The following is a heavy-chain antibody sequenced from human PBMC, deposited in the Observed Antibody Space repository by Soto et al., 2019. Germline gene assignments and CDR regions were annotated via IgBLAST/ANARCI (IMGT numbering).Heavy chain of an antibody. CDR2: IVVGSGNT. Sequence: VKVSCKASGFTFTSSAVQWVRQARGQRLEWIGWIVVGSGNTNYAQKFQERVTITRDMSTSTAYMGLSSLRSEDTAVYYCAHKGPEDWPLDYWGQGTLVTVSS. J-gene: IGHJ4*02. V-gene: IGHV1-58*01. CDR1: GFTFTSSA. D-gene: IGHD3-9*01. CDR3: AHKGPEDWPLDY.